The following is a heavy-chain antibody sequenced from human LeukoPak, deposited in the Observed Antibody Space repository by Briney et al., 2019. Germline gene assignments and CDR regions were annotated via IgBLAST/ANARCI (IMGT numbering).Heavy chain of an antibody. CDR2: ISTSSSYI. CDR1: GFSFSSYN. CDR3: ARDVVVVVASDSNFNY. J-gene: IGHJ4*02. D-gene: IGHD2-15*01. Sequence: GGSLRLSCAASGFSFSSYNMNWVRQAPGKGLECVSSISTSSSYIYYADSVKGRFTISRDNARNSLYLQMNSLRAEDTAMYYCARDVVVVVASDSNFNYWGQGTLVTVSS. V-gene: IGHV3-21*01.